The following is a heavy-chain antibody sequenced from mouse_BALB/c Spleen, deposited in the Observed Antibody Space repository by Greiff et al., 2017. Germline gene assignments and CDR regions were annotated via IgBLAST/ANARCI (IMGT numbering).Heavy chain of an antibody. CDR2: ISSGGSYT. CDR1: GFTFSSYA. V-gene: IGHV5-9-4*01. Sequence: EVQVVESGGGLVKPGGSLKLSCAASGFTFSSYAMSWVRQSPEKRLEWVAEISSGGSYTYYPDTVTGRFTISRDNAKNTLYLEMSSLRSEDTAMYYCAREDGEMDYWGQGTSVTVSS. J-gene: IGHJ4*01. CDR3: AREDGEMDY.